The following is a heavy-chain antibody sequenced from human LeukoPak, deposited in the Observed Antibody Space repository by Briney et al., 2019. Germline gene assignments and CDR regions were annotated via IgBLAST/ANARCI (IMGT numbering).Heavy chain of an antibody. CDR2: ITLSGTTM. CDR3: ARWDYGGDILHY. Sequence: PGGSLRLSCAASGFTFSSYELNWVRQAPGKGLEWISYITLSGTTMYYADSVKGRFTISRDNAKTSLHLQMNSLRVEDTAVYYCARWDYGGDILHYWGQGTLVTVSS. J-gene: IGHJ4*02. V-gene: IGHV3-48*03. D-gene: IGHD4-23*01. CDR1: GFTFSSYE.